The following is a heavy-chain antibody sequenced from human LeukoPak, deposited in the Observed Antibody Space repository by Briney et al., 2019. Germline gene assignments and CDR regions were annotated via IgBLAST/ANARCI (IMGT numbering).Heavy chain of an antibody. Sequence: SETLSLTCAVYGGSFSGYYWSWIRQPPGKGLEWIGEINYSGSTNYNPSLKSRVTISVDTSKNQFSLKLSSMTAADTAVYYCARGRRYYYDSSGYFFWGQGTLVTVSS. CDR2: INYSGST. V-gene: IGHV4-34*01. D-gene: IGHD3-22*01. J-gene: IGHJ4*02. CDR3: ARGRRYYYDSSGYFF. CDR1: GGSFSGYY.